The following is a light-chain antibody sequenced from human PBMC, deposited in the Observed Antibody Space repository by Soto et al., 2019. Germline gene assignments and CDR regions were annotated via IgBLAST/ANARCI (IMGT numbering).Light chain of an antibody. V-gene: IGKV3-20*01. Sequence: EIVLTQSPGTLSLSPGERATLSCRASQSVSSSYLAWYQQKHGQAPRLLIYGASSRATGIPDRFSGSGSGTDFTLIISRLQPEDFAVYYCQQYGSSPRTFGQGTKLEIK. CDR2: GAS. CDR1: QSVSSSY. CDR3: QQYGSSPRT. J-gene: IGKJ2*02.